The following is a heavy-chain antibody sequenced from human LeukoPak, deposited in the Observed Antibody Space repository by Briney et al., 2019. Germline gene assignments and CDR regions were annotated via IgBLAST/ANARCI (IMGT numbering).Heavy chain of an antibody. V-gene: IGHV4-59*01. D-gene: IGHD3-22*01. Sequence: SETLSLTCTVSGGSISSYYWSWIRQPPGKGLEWIGYIYYSGSTNYTPSLKSRVTISVDTSKNQFSLKLSSVTAADTAVYYCARARMDYYDSSGYPLLVFYFDYWGQGTLVTVSS. CDR3: ARARMDYYDSSGYPLLVFYFDY. J-gene: IGHJ4*02. CDR2: IYYSGST. CDR1: GGSISSYY.